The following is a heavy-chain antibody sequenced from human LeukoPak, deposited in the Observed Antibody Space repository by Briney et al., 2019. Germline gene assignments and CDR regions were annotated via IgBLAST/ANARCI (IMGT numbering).Heavy chain of an antibody. Sequence: ASVKVSCKASGYTFTGYYMHWVRQAPGQGLEWMGWINPNSGGTNYAQKFQGRLTMTRDTSISTAYMELSRLRSDDTAVYYCARVWGRDGPNYFDYWGQGTLVTVSS. J-gene: IGHJ4*02. D-gene: IGHD1-26*01. CDR3: ARVWGRDGPNYFDY. V-gene: IGHV1-2*02. CDR2: INPNSGGT. CDR1: GYTFTGYY.